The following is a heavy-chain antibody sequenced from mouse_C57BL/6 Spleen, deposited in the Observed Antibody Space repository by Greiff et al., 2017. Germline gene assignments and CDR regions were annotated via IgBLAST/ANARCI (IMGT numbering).Heavy chain of an antibody. CDR2: ISNGGGST. Sequence: EVKLMESGGGLVQPGGSLKLSCAASGFTFSDYYMYWVRQTPEKRLEWVAYISNGGGSTYYPDTVKGRFTISRDNAKNTLYLQMSRLKSEDTAMYYCARQEGDGYYLNYAMDYWGQGTSVTVSS. CDR1: GFTFSDYY. D-gene: IGHD2-3*01. V-gene: IGHV5-12*01. CDR3: ARQEGDGYYLNYAMDY. J-gene: IGHJ4*01.